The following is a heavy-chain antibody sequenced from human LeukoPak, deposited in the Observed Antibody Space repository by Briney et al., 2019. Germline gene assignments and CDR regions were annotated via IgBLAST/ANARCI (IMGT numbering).Heavy chain of an antibody. D-gene: IGHD6-19*01. CDR2: IYYIGTT. CDR1: GGFISSYY. V-gene: IGHV4-59*08. Sequence: PSETLSLTCTVSGGFISSYYWSWIRQPPGKGLEWIGYIYYIGTTNYNPSLKSRVTISVDTSKNQFSLKLSSVTAADTAVYYCARRDIAVTGFSFDYWGQGTLVTVSS. CDR3: ARRDIAVTGFSFDY. J-gene: IGHJ4*02.